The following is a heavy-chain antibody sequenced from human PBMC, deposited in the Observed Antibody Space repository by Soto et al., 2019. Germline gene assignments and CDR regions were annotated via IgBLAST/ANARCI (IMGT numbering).Heavy chain of an antibody. CDR2: TYHSGNP. V-gene: IGHV4-30-2*01. CDR3: ARVVGVYDSSGYYGTFDI. Sequence: SEALSVTCGVSGDTISTGGYSWGWIRQAPGKALEWIGHTYHSGNPYYNPSLKSRVIISVDRSKNQFSLKVSSVTAADTAVYYCARVVGVYDSSGYYGTFDIWGQGTMVT. D-gene: IGHD3-22*01. J-gene: IGHJ3*02. CDR1: GDTISTGGYS.